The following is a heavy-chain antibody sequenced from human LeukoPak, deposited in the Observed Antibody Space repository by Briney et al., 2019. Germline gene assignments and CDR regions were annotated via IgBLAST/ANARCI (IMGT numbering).Heavy chain of an antibody. CDR1: GYTFTGYY. J-gene: IGHJ3*02. V-gene: IGHV1-69*04. CDR3: ARDLTRSGASDAFDI. CDR2: IIPILGIA. Sequence: ASVKVSCKASGYTFTGYYMHWVRQAPGQGLEWMGRIIPILGIANYAQKFQGRVTITADKSTSTAYMELSSLRSEDTAVYYCARDLTRSGASDAFDIWGQGTMVTVSS.